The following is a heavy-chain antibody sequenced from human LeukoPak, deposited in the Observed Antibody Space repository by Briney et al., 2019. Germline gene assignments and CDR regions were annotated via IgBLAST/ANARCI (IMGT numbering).Heavy chain of an antibody. D-gene: IGHD1-26*01. Sequence: ASVKVSCKASGYTFASYYMHWVRQAPGQGLEWMGIINPRGGSTTYAQKFQGRVTMTRDTSTSTVYMDLSSLRSEDTAVYYCARDSTPTYYSGTYYFEYWGQGTLVTVSS. CDR2: INPRGGST. CDR3: ARDSTPTYYSGTYYFEY. V-gene: IGHV1-46*01. J-gene: IGHJ4*02. CDR1: GYTFASYY.